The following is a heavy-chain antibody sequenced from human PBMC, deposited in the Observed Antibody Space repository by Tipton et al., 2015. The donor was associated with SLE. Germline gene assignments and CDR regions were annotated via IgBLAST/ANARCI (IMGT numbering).Heavy chain of an antibody. CDR1: GGSISSGSYY. V-gene: IGHV4-61*02. D-gene: IGHD2-8*02. CDR2: IYTSGST. J-gene: IGHJ2*01. Sequence: TLSLTCSVSGGSISSGSYYWSWIRQPAGKGLEWIGRIYTSGSTNYNPSLKSRVTISVDTSKNQFSLKLSSVTAADTAVYYCARRGSLGFCSGGICFDWYFDLWGRGTLVTVSS. CDR3: ARRGSLGFCSGGICFDWYFDL.